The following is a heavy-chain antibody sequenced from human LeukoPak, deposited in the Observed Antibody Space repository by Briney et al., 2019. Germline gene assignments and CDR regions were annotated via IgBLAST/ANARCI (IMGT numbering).Heavy chain of an antibody. J-gene: IGHJ6*02. V-gene: IGHV4-34*01. CDR3: ARARAPYCSGGSCYSALVQRRYGMDV. CDR1: GGSFSGYY. Sequence: SETLSLTCAVYGGSFSGYYWSWIRQPPGKGLEWIGEINHSGSTNCNPSLKCRVTISVDTSKNQFSLKLSSVTAADTAVYYCARARAPYCSGGSCYSALVQRRYGMDVWGQGTTVTVSS. CDR2: INHSGST. D-gene: IGHD2-15*01.